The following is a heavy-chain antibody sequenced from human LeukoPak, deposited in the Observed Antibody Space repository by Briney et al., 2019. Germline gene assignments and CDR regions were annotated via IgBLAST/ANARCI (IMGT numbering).Heavy chain of an antibody. CDR1: GFTFSSYS. CDR2: ISSRSSTI. Sequence: AGGSPRLSCAAAGFTFSSYSMNWVRRAPGKGLEWVAYISSRSSTIYYADSVKGRFTISRDNAKNSLYLQMNSLRAEDTAVYYCAREGMIRGWDYYYMDVWGKGTTVTVSS. V-gene: IGHV3-48*01. D-gene: IGHD3-10*01. J-gene: IGHJ6*03. CDR3: AREGMIRGWDYYYMDV.